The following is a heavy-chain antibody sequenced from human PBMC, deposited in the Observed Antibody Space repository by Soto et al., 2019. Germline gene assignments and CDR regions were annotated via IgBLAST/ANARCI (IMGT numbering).Heavy chain of an antibody. CDR3: AKGPVFGELLSAFDY. J-gene: IGHJ4*02. D-gene: IGHD3-10*02. V-gene: IGHV3-30*18. Sequence: QVQLVESGGGVVQPGRSLRLSCAASGFTFSSYGMHWVRQAPGKGLEWVAVISYDGSNKYYADSVKGRFTISRDNSKNTLYLQMNSLRAEDTAVYYCAKGPVFGELLSAFDYWGQGTLVTVSS. CDR1: GFTFSSYG. CDR2: ISYDGSNK.